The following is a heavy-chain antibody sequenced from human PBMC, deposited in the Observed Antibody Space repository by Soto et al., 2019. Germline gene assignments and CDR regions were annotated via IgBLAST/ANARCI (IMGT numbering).Heavy chain of an antibody. Sequence: ASVKVSCKASGYTFTSYGISWVRQAPGQGLEWMGWISAYNGNTNYAQKLQGRVTMTTDTSTSTAYMELRSLRSDDTAVYYCARDFAAAAGTFGWPFASDIWGQGTMVTVSS. J-gene: IGHJ3*02. CDR1: GYTFTSYG. D-gene: IGHD6-13*01. CDR3: ARDFAAAAGTFGWPFASDI. CDR2: ISAYNGNT. V-gene: IGHV1-18*01.